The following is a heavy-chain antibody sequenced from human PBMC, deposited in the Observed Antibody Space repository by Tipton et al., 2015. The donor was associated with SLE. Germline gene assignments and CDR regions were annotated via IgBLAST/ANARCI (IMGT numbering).Heavy chain of an antibody. Sequence: TLSLTCTVSGGSISSHYWSWIRQPPGKGLEWIGYIYYSGSTNYHPSLKSRVTISVDTSKNQFSLKLSSVTAADTAVYYCARCSRKRLGLYYYYMDVWGKGTTVTVSS. CDR1: GGSISSHY. J-gene: IGHJ6*03. D-gene: IGHD1-26*01. CDR3: ARCSRKRLGLYYYYMDV. CDR2: IYYSGST. V-gene: IGHV4-59*11.